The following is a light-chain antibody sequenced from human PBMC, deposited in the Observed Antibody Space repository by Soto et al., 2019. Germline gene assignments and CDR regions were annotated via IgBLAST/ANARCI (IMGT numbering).Light chain of an antibody. J-gene: IGLJ3*02. CDR2: AVS. CDR3: SSYTSRSTFWV. V-gene: IGLV2-14*01. Sequence: QSVLTQPASVSGSPGQSITISCTGTSSDVDGYKYVSWYQQHPGKAPKLMIYAVSNRPSGVSNRFSGSKSGDTASLTISGLQAEDDADYYCSSYTSRSTFWVFGGGTKLTVL. CDR1: SSDVDGYKY.